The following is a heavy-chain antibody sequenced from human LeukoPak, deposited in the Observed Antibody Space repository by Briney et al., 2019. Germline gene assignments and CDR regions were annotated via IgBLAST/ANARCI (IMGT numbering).Heavy chain of an antibody. CDR3: ARASITMVRGVITDYMDV. V-gene: IGHV1-8*01. CDR2: MNPNSGNT. Sequence: ASVKVSCKASGYTFTSYDINWVRQATGQGLEWMGWMNPNSGNTGYAQKFQGRVTMTRDTSISTAYMELSSLRSDDTAVYYCARASITMVRGVITDYMDVWGKGTTVTISS. CDR1: GYTFTSYD. J-gene: IGHJ6*03. D-gene: IGHD3-10*01.